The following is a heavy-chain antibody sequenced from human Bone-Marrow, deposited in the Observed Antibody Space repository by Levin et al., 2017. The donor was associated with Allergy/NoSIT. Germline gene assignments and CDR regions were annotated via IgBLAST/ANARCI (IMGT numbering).Heavy chain of an antibody. V-gene: IGHV3-48*02. CDR2: ITARSVI. CDR1: GFTFSSYS. J-gene: IGHJ6*02. CDR3: GRCPPIPGTTNSFYGMDV. D-gene: IGHD1-7*01. Sequence: GGSLRLSCAASGFTFSSYSMSWVRQAPGEGLEWVSYITARSVIYYADSLKGRFTVSRDNAENSLYLQMNSLREEDTAVYYCGRCPPIPGTTNSFYGMDVWGQGITVTVSS.